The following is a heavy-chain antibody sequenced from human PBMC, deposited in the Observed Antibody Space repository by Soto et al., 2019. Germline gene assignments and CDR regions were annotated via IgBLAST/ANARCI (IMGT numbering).Heavy chain of an antibody. D-gene: IGHD1-7*01. CDR1: GDSINNYY. V-gene: IGHV4-4*07. CDR2: IYSSGSA. CDR3: ARGGTRSAELITY. J-gene: IGHJ4*02. Sequence: VRLQESGPGLVRPSDTLSLTCTVFGDSINNYYWNWIRQPAGTGLEWIGRIYSSGSANYSPSLMSRVTMSVDTAKNEVSLTVTSVTAADTAVYVCARGGTRSAELITYWGQGTLVTVSS.